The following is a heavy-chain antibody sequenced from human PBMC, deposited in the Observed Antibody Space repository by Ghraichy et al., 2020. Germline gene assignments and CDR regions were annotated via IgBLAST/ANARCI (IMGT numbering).Heavy chain of an antibody. Sequence: SETLSLTCTVSGGSISSSSYYWGWIRQPPGKGLEWIGSIYYSGSTYYNPSLKSRVTISVDTSKNQFSLKLSSVTAADTSVYYCARLGGSSYYYGMDVWGQGTTVTVSS. J-gene: IGHJ6*02. CDR2: IYYSGST. D-gene: IGHD3-10*01. V-gene: IGHV4-39*01. CDR3: ARLGGSSYYYGMDV. CDR1: GGSISSSSYY.